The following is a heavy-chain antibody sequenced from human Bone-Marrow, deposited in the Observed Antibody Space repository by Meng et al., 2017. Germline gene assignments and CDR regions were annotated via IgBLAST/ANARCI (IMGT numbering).Heavy chain of an antibody. V-gene: IGHV1-2*06. CDR2: INPNSGGT. J-gene: IGHJ6*02. CDR3: ARAFYDSSGYYYYGMDV. Sequence: ASVKVSCKASGYTFTGYYMHWVRQAPGQGLEWMGRINPNSGGTNYAQKFQGRVTMTRDTSISTAYMELSRLRSDDTAVYYCARAFYDSSGYYYYGMDVWGQGTTVTVSS. D-gene: IGHD3-22*01. CDR1: GYTFTGYY.